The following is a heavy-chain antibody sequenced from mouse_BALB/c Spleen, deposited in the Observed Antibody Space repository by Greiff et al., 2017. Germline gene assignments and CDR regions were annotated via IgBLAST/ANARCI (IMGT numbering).Heavy chain of an antibody. V-gene: IGHV5-6-4*01. CDR3: TREFITTATGYFDY. CDR1: GFTFSSYT. D-gene: IGHD1-2*01. Sequence: EVQLVESGGGLVKPGGSLKLSCAASGFTFSSYTMSWVRQTPEKRLEWVATISSGGSYTYYPDSVKGRFTISRDNAKNTLYLQMSSLKSEDTAMYYCTREFITTATGYFDYWGQGTTLTVSS. CDR2: ISSGGSYT. J-gene: IGHJ2*01.